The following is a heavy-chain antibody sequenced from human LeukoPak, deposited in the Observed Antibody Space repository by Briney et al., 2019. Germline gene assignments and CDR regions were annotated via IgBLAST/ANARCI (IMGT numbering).Heavy chain of an antibody. Sequence: VASVKVSCKASVGTFSSYAISWVRQAPGQGFEWMGGIIPIFGTANYAQKFQGRVTITADKSTSTAYMELSSLRSEDTAVYYCARGAAARPPYYYYYYMDVWGKGTTVTVSS. CDR2: IIPIFGTA. V-gene: IGHV1-69*06. CDR1: VGTFSSYA. CDR3: ARGAAARPPYYYYYYMDV. J-gene: IGHJ6*03. D-gene: IGHD6-6*01.